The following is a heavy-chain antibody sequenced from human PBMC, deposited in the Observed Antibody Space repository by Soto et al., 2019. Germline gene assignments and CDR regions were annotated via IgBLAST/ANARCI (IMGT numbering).Heavy chain of an antibody. Sequence: QVQLVQSGAEVKKPVSSVKVSCKASGGTFSSYAISWVRQAPGQGLEWMGGIIPIFGTANYAQKFQGRVTITADESTSTAYMELSSLRSEDTAVYYCARGLIAARPRGAGYYFDYWGQGTLVTVSS. CDR3: ARGLIAARPRGAGYYFDY. CDR1: GGTFSSYA. J-gene: IGHJ4*02. V-gene: IGHV1-69*01. D-gene: IGHD6-6*01. CDR2: IIPIFGTA.